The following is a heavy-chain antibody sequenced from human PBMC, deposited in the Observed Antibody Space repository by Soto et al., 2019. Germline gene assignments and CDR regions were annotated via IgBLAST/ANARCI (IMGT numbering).Heavy chain of an antibody. CDR2: INAGNGNT. Sequence: GASVEVCCKDSGYTLTSCAMHWVRQATGQRLEWMGWINAGNGNTKYAQKFQGWVTMTRDTSISTAYMELSRLRSDDTAVYYCARWDGYSMTADIWGQGTMVTVSS. CDR3: ARWDGYSMTADI. J-gene: IGHJ3*02. CDR1: GYTLTSCA. D-gene: IGHD2-15*01. V-gene: IGHV1-3*01.